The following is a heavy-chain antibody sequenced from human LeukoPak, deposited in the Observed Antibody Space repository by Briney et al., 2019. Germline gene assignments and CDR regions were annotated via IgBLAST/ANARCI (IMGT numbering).Heavy chain of an antibody. J-gene: IGHJ4*02. CDR1: GFTFTNYY. D-gene: IGHD3-22*01. V-gene: IGHV1-46*01. CDR2: INPSCHTT. CDR3: ARDGPRSRYYYDSSGPDY. Sequence: ASVKVSCKASGFTFTNYYMHWVRQAPGQGLEWMGIINPSCHTTDYAQKFQGRVTMTTDTSTITAYMELRSLRSDDTAVYYCARDGPRSRYYYDSSGPDYWGQGTLVTVSS.